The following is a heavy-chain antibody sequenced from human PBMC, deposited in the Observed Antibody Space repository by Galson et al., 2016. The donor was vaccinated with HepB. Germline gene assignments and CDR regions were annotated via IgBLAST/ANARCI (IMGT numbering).Heavy chain of an antibody. CDR2: ISSSSSDS. CDR1: GFTFSTYS. D-gene: IGHD1-14*01. Sequence: SLRLSCAASGFTFSTYSMTWVRQAPGKGLEWISYISSSSSDSFYADSVKGRFTISRDNAKNSLYLKMSSLTDDDTAVYYCARGEIGKLPYYYYVMDGWGQGTTVTVSS. J-gene: IGHJ6*02. V-gene: IGHV3-48*02. CDR3: ARGEIGKLPYYYYVMDG.